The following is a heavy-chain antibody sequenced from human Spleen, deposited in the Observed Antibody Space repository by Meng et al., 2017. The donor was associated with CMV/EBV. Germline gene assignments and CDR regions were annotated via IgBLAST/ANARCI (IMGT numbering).Heavy chain of an antibody. CDR3: AKSAWDSRDAFDV. CDR2: IKRDGSEK. J-gene: IGHJ3*01. D-gene: IGHD1-26*01. Sequence: ETLSLTCVGYGFTFSTFWMSWVRQAPGKGLEWVANIKRDGSEKYHVDSVKGRFTISRDNAKNSLFLQMNSLRAEDTAVYYCAKSAWDSRDAFDVWGQGAMVTVSS. V-gene: IGHV3-7*01. CDR1: GFTFSTFW.